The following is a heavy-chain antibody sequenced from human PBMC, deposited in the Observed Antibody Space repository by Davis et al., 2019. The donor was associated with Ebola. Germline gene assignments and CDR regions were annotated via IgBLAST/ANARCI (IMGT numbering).Heavy chain of an antibody. V-gene: IGHV4-59*08. Sequence: SETLSLTCTVSGGSITSYFWSWIRQTPGKGLEWIAYIYHTGTTSYNPSLKSRVTISADTSKNQLSLNLRSATAADTAVYYCARLETSNYCSSTTCFRYGMDVWGQGTTVTVSS. J-gene: IGHJ6*02. CDR1: GGSITSYF. D-gene: IGHD2-2*01. CDR2: IYHTGTT. CDR3: ARLETSNYCSSTTCFRYGMDV.